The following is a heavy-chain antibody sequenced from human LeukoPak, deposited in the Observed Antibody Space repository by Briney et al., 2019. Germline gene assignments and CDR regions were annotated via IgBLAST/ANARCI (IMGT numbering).Heavy chain of an antibody. CDR2: ISGDGGST. CDR3: ARGGITSSTQFDY. J-gene: IGHJ4*02. Sequence: GGSLRLSCAASGFTFDDYAMHWVRQAPGKGLEWVSLISGDGGSTYYADSVKGRFTISRDNSKNSLYLQMKSLRTEDTALYYCARGGITSSTQFDYWGQGTLVTVSS. V-gene: IGHV3-43*02. CDR1: GFTFDDYA. D-gene: IGHD2-2*01.